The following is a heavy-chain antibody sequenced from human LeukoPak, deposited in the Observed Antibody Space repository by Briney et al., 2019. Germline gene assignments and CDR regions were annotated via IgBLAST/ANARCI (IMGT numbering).Heavy chain of an antibody. CDR3: ASRPPKEWLQRHFDS. CDR1: GFTFGSYA. V-gene: IGHV3-23*01. J-gene: IGHJ4*02. CDR2: ISGSGANT. Sequence: GGSLRLSCAVSGFTFGSYAMSWVRQAPGKGLEWVSAISGSGANTYYADSVKGRSTISRDNSKNTVSLQMNSLRAEDTAVYFCASRPPKEWLQRHFDSWGQGTLVTVSS. D-gene: IGHD5-24*01.